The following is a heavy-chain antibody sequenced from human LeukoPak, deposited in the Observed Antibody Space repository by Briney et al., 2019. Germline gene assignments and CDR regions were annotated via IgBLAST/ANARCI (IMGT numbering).Heavy chain of an antibody. CDR1: GFSFGNYA. V-gene: IGHV3-23*01. Sequence: GGFLRRSCAASGFSFGNYAMSWVRQAPGKGLEWVSAISGSGGSTYYADSVKGRFTISRDNSKNTLYLQMNSLRAEDTAVYYCAMGEYSSSPFDYWGQGTLVTVSS. CDR2: ISGSGGST. D-gene: IGHD6-13*01. J-gene: IGHJ4*02. CDR3: AMGEYSSSPFDY.